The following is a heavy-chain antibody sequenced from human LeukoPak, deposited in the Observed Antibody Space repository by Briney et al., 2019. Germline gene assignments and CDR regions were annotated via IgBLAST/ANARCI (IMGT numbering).Heavy chain of an antibody. CDR2: ISAYNGNT. J-gene: IGHJ3*02. CDR1: GYTFTSYG. CDR3: ARAPTPTDAFDI. Sequence: ASVKVSCKASGYTFTSYGISWVRQAPGQGLEWMGWISAYNGNTNYAQKFQGRVTITADESTSTAYMELSSLRSEDTAVYYCARAPTPTDAFDIWGQGTMVTVSS. V-gene: IGHV1-18*01.